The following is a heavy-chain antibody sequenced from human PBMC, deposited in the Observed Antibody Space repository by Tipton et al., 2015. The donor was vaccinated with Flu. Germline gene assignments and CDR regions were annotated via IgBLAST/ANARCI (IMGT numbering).Heavy chain of an antibody. J-gene: IGHJ5*02. CDR1: GFTFSSYN. CDR2: ISSSSSTI. D-gene: IGHD6-13*01. V-gene: IGHV3-48*02. Sequence: SLRLSCAASGFTFSSYNMNWVRQAPGKGLEWVSSISSSSSTIYYVDSVKGRFTISRDNAKNSLYLQMNSLRDEDTAVYYCAPRGAAAGSTSRFDPWGQGTLVTVSS. CDR3: APRGAAAGSTSRFDP.